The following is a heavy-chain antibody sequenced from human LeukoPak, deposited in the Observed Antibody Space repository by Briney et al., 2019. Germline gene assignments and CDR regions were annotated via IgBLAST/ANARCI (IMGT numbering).Heavy chain of an antibody. D-gene: IGHD4-17*01. Sequence: SVKVSCKASGGTFSSYAISWVRQAPGQGLEWMGRIIPILGIANYAQKFQGRVTITADKSTSTAYMELSSLRSEDTAVYYCARLKVTTSTVAYDYWGQGTLGTVSP. J-gene: IGHJ4*02. CDR2: IIPILGIA. V-gene: IGHV1-69*04. CDR1: GGTFSSYA. CDR3: ARLKVTTSTVAYDY.